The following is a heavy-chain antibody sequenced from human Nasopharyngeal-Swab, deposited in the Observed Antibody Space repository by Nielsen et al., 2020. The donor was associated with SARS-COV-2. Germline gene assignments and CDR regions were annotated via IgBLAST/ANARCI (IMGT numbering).Heavy chain of an antibody. CDR1: GFTFRSYD. CDR3: ARARYWLAASGPFFDY. V-gene: IGHV3-13*01. Sequence: GESLKIAWAASGFTFRSYDVHWVRQGTGKGVEWVSAIGNAGDTYYPGSVKGRFTISRENAKNSLYLQMNSLRAEDTAVYYCARARYWLAASGPFFDYWGQGTLVTVSS. D-gene: IGHD6-13*01. J-gene: IGHJ4*02. CDR2: IGNAGDT.